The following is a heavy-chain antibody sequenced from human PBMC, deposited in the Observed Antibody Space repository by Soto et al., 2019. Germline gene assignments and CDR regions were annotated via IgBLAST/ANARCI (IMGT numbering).Heavy chain of an antibody. J-gene: IGHJ6*02. D-gene: IGHD2-2*01. Sequence: PGESLKISCKTSGYSFSSYWIGWVRQMRGKGLEWVGVMYPGDSQTRYSPSFQGQVTISVDKSISTAYLHWSSLKASDTAMYYCARADTAMGYYGMDVWGQGTTVTVSS. CDR1: GYSFSSYW. CDR2: MYPGDSQT. CDR3: ARADTAMGYYGMDV. V-gene: IGHV5-51*01.